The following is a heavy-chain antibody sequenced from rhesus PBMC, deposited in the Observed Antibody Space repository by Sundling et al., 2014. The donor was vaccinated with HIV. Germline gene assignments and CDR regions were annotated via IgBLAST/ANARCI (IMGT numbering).Heavy chain of an antibody. J-gene: IGHJ4*01. CDR2: VHGGSGNT. D-gene: IGHD2-21*01. V-gene: IGHV4-160*01. CDR3: ARDGYCTGSGCFPFDY. CDR1: GGSVSNNY. Sequence: QVQLQESGPGLVKPSETLSLTCAVSGGSVSNNYWNWIRQSPGKGLEWIGYVHGGSGNTNHNPSLKSRVTISTDTSKNQFSLQLSSVTAADTAVYYCARDGYCTGSGCFPFDYWGQGVLVTVSS.